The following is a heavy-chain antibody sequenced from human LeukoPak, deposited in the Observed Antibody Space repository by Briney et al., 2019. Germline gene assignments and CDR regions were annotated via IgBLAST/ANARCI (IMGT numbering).Heavy chain of an antibody. D-gene: IGHD6-13*01. J-gene: IGHJ5*02. V-gene: IGHV4-61*02. Sequence: SQTLSLTCTVSGGSISSGSYYWSWIRQPAGKGLEWIGRIYTSGSTNYNPSLKSRVTMSVDTSKNQFSLKLSSVTAADTAVYYCARDREAATNWFDPWGQGTLVTVSS. CDR1: GGSISSGSYY. CDR2: IYTSGST. CDR3: ARDREAATNWFDP.